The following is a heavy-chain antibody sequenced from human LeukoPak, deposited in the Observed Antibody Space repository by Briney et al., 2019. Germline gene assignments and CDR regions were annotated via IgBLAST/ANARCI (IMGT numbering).Heavy chain of an antibody. CDR1: GFTFGDYA. V-gene: IGHV3-20*04. J-gene: IGHJ6*03. Sequence: PGGSLRLSCTASGFTFGDYAMSWFRQAPGKGLEWVSSINWNGDSIAYVDSVKGRFTISRDNAKNSLYLQMNSLRAEDTAFYYCARAVVINFYYYYMDVWGKGTTVTVSS. D-gene: IGHD2-21*01. CDR2: INWNGDSI. CDR3: ARAVVINFYYYYMDV.